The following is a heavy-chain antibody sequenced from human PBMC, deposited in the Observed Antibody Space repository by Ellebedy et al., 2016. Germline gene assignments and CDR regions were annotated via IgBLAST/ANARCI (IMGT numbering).Heavy chain of an antibody. CDR1: GYTFTNYD. J-gene: IGHJ4*02. CDR2: MNPNSGDT. V-gene: IGHV1-8*01. CDR3: ARPPYSDKIPLY. D-gene: IGHD1-26*01. Sequence: ASVKVSCXASGYTFTNYDINWVRQATGQGLEWMGWMNPNSGDTGYAQKFQGRVTMTRDPSINTAYMELSSLTSEDTAVYYCARPPYSDKIPLYWGQGTLVTVSS.